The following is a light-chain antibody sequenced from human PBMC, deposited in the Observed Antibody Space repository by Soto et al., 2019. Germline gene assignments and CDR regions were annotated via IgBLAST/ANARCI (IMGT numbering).Light chain of an antibody. V-gene: IGLV2-11*01. CDR1: SRDVGGFNY. J-gene: IGLJ1*01. Sequence: QSALTQPRSVSGSPGQSVTISCTGTSRDVGGFNYVSWYQHHPDKVPKLMIYDVTKRPSGVPDRFSGSKSGNTASLTISGLQAEDEADYYCCSYAGTYTNVFGTGTKLTVL. CDR2: DVT. CDR3: CSYAGTYTNV.